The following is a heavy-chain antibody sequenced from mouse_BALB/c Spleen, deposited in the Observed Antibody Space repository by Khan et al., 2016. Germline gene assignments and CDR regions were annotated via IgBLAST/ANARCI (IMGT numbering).Heavy chain of an antibody. CDR3: ARDLNWYFDV. CDR2: ISDGGSYT. Sequence: EVKLVESGGGLVKPGGSLKLSCAASGFTFSDYYMYWVRQTPEKRLEWVATISDGGSYTYYPDSVKGRFTISRDNAKNNLYLQSSSLKSEDTAMYYCARDLNWYFDVWGAGTTVTVSS. J-gene: IGHJ1*01. CDR1: GFTFSDYY. V-gene: IGHV5-4*02.